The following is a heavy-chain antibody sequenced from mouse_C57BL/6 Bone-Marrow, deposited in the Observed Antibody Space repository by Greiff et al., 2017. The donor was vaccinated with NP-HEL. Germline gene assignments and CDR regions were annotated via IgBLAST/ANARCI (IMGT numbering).Heavy chain of an antibody. Sequence: DVKLVESGGGLVQPGGSLSLSCAASGFTFTDYYMSWVRQPPGKALEWLGFIRNKANGYTTEYSASVKGRFTISRDNSQSILYLQMNALRAEDSATYYCARLALFYSWFAYWGQGTLVTVSA. CDR3: ARLALFYSWFAY. D-gene: IGHD1-1*01. V-gene: IGHV7-3*01. CDR2: IRNKANGYTT. CDR1: GFTFTDYY. J-gene: IGHJ3*01.